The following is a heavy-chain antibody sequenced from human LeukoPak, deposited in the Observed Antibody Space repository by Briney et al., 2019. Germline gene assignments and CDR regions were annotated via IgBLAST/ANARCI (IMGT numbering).Heavy chain of an antibody. Sequence: PGGSLRLSCAASGFTFSSYAMSWVRQAPGKGLEWVSAISGSGGSTYYADSVKGRFTISRDNSKNTLYLQMNSLRAEDTAVYYCAKAAFQEPPGIAVAGTSHDDYWGQGTLVTVSS. J-gene: IGHJ4*02. CDR2: ISGSGGST. CDR1: GFTFSSYA. CDR3: AKAAFQEPPGIAVAGTSHDDY. D-gene: IGHD6-19*01. V-gene: IGHV3-23*01.